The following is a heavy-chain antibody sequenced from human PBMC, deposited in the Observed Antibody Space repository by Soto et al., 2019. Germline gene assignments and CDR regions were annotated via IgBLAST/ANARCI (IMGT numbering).Heavy chain of an antibody. CDR1: GYTFTSYG. D-gene: IGHD5-18*01. Sequence: ASVKVSCKASGYTFTSYGISWVRPEHEQGLERMGWISAYNGNTNYAQKLQGRVTMTTDTSTSTAYMELRSLRSDDTAVYYCASDGVDTATGYYYGMDVWGQGTTVTVSS. CDR2: ISAYNGNT. V-gene: IGHV1-18*01. J-gene: IGHJ6*02. CDR3: ASDGVDTATGYYYGMDV.